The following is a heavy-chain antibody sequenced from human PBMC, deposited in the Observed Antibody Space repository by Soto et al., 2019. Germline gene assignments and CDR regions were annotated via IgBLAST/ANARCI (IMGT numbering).Heavy chain of an antibody. CDR3: ARLVTDYSNYAWFDP. CDR1: GGSISSSSYY. J-gene: IGHJ5*02. D-gene: IGHD4-4*01. Sequence: SETLSLTCTVSGGSISSSSYYWGWIRQPPGKGLEWIGSIYYSGSTYYNPSLKSRVTISVDTSKNQFSLKLSSVTAADTAVYYCARLVTDYSNYAWFDPWGQGTLVTVSS. V-gene: IGHV4-39*01. CDR2: IYYSGST.